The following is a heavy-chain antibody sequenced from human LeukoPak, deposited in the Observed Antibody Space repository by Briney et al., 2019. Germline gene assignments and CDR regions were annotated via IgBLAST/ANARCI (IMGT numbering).Heavy chain of an antibody. CDR1: GGSISRSSHF. Sequence: SETLSLTCTVSGGSISRSSHFWGWIRQPPGKGLEWIGSMYQSGTTHYNPTLKSRVTISLDTSQNQFSLNLTSVTAADTAVYYCARGGRVGANDYWGQGTLVTVSS. J-gene: IGHJ4*02. D-gene: IGHD1-26*01. CDR3: ARGGRVGANDY. V-gene: IGHV4-39*07. CDR2: MYQSGTT.